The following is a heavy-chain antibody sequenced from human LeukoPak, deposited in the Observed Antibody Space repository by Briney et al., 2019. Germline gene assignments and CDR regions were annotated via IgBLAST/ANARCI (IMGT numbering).Heavy chain of an antibody. CDR1: GFTFHTYA. CDR3: AKGRGVATHIWLLPWDP. D-gene: IGHD2-21*02. CDR2: ISGGGGGT. V-gene: IGHV3-23*01. Sequence: GGSLRLSCAASGFTFHTYAMAWVRQTPGKGLEWVSSISGGGGGTYYPHSVKGRFTISTDNANNTLYLQLNGLTAADTGLYYRAKGRGVATHIWLLPWDPSGQGTLVTVSS. J-gene: IGHJ5*02.